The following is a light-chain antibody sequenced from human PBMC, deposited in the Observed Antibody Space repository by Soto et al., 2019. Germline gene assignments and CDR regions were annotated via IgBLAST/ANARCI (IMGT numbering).Light chain of an antibody. J-gene: IGKJ1*01. CDR3: QQFASSPRT. CDR1: QSVATSQ. Sequence: EIVLTQSPGTLSLSPGERATLFCRASQSVATSQLAWYQQKPGQAPRLLIGASSRATGVPDRFIASGSGTDFTLTISRLEPEDFPVYYCQQFASSPRTFGRGTKVDIK. V-gene: IGKV3-20*01. CDR2: GAS.